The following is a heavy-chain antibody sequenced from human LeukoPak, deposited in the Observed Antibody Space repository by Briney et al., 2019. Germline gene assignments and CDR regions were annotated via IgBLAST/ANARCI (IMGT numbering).Heavy chain of an antibody. J-gene: IGHJ5*02. V-gene: IGHV1-18*01. CDR2: ISAYNGNT. Sequence: GASVKVSCKASGYTFTSYGISWVRQAPGQGLEWMGWISAYNGNTNYAQKLQGRVTMTTDTSTSTAYMELRSLRSDDTAVYYCARDERDYGECWFDPWGQGTLVTVSS. D-gene: IGHD4-17*01. CDR3: ARDERDYGECWFDP. CDR1: GYTFTSYG.